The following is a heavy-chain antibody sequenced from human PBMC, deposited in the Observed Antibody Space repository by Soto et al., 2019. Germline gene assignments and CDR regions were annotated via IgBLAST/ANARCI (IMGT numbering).Heavy chain of an antibody. D-gene: IGHD3-10*01. V-gene: IGHV3-74*01. Sequence: GGSLRLSCAASGYTFSSYWMHWVRQAPGKGLVWVSRVNGDGSSTSYADPVKGRFTISRDNAKNTVHLQMDSLRAEDTAVYYCARVMANLPWFFDYWGQGTLVPVSS. CDR3: ARVMANLPWFFDY. CDR2: VNGDGSST. CDR1: GYTFSSYW. J-gene: IGHJ4*02.